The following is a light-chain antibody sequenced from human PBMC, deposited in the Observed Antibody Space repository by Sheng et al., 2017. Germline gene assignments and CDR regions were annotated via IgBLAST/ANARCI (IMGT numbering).Light chain of an antibody. CDR3: QKYNSAPRT. Sequence: DIQMTQSPSTLSASVGDRVTITCRASQSISTWLAWYQQQPGKAPKLLIYAASTLQSGVPSRFSGSGSGTDFTLTISSLQPEDVATYYCQKYNSAPRTFGQGTKVEIK. CDR2: AAS. V-gene: IGKV1-27*01. J-gene: IGKJ1*01. CDR1: QSISTW.